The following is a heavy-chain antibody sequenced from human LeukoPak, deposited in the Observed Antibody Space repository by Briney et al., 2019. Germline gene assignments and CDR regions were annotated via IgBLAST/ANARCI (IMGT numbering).Heavy chain of an antibody. V-gene: IGHV6-1*01. D-gene: IGHD6-19*01. J-gene: IGHJ4*02. CDR2: TYYRSKWYN. CDR1: GDSVSSKSAA. CDR3: ARAYIAVADYYFDY. Sequence: SQTLSLTCAISGDSVSSKSAAWNWIRQSPSRGLGWLGRTYYRSKWYNDYAVSVKSRITINPDTSKNQFSLQLNSVTPEDTAVYYCARAYIAVADYYFDYWGQGTLVTVSS.